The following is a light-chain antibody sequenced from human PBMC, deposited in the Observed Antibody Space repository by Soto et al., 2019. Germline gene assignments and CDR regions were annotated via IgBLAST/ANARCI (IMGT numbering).Light chain of an antibody. V-gene: IGLV3-21*02. Sequence: ELTQPPSVSVAPGQTASIACGGDSIGSKSVNWYQQRPGQAPVVVVYDDTDRPTGIPERFSGSNSGNTATLTITRVEAGDEADYYCQVWDGRSFQGVFGPGTKATVL. CDR2: DDT. CDR3: QVWDGRSFQGV. CDR1: SIGSKS. J-gene: IGLJ1*01.